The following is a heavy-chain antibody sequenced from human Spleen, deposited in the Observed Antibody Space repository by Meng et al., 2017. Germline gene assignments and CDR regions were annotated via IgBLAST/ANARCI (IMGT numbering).Heavy chain of an antibody. Sequence: QVQLVQSGAEVKQPGDSVKVSCKVSGYTLTDLSMHWVRQAPGEGLEWMGGFDPEDGETIYAQKFQARVTMTGDTSTDSAYMELRNLRSDDTGVYYCARGTPGRRYADYWGQGTLVTVSS. CDR3: ARGTPGRRYADY. J-gene: IGHJ4*02. CDR1: GYTLTDLS. D-gene: IGHD3-10*01. CDR2: FDPEDGET. V-gene: IGHV1-24*01.